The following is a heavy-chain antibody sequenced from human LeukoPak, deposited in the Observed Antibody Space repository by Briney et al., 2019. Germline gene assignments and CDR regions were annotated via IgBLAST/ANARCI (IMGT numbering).Heavy chain of an antibody. CDR3: ARGGGSYESNLYYYYGMDV. J-gene: IGHJ6*02. D-gene: IGHD1-26*01. Sequence: ASVKVSCKASGYTFTSYYMHWVRQAPGQGLEWMGWINPNSGGTNYAQKFQGRVTMTRDTSISTAYMELSRLRSDDTAVYYCARGGGSYESNLYYYYGMDVWGQGTTVTVSS. CDR1: GYTFTSYY. V-gene: IGHV1-2*02. CDR2: INPNSGGT.